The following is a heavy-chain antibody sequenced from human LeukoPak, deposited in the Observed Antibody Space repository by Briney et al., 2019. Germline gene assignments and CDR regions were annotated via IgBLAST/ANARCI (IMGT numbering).Heavy chain of an antibody. CDR2: IIPIFGTA. CDR3: ASSYCSSTSCYRAEYFQH. J-gene: IGHJ1*01. Sequence: SVKVSCKASGGTFSSYAISWVRQTPGQGLEWMGGIIPIFGTANYAQKFQGRVTITTDESTSTAYMELSSLRSEDTAVYYCASSYCSSTSCYRAEYFQHWGQGTLVTVSS. D-gene: IGHD2-2*02. V-gene: IGHV1-69*05. CDR1: GGTFSSYA.